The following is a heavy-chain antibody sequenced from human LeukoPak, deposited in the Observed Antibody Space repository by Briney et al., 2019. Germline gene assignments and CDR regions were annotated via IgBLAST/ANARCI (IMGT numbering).Heavy chain of an antibody. CDR3: ATDTYYDILTGYSRGYYYGMDV. CDR2: FDPEDGET. V-gene: IGHV1-24*01. D-gene: IGHD3-9*01. CDR1: GYTLTELS. Sequence: ASVKVSCKVSGYTLTELSMHWVRQAPGKGLEWMGGFDPEDGETIYAQKFQGRVTMTEDTSTDTAYMELSSLRSEDTAVYYCATDTYYDILTGYSRGYYYGMDVWGQGTMVTVSS. J-gene: IGHJ6*02.